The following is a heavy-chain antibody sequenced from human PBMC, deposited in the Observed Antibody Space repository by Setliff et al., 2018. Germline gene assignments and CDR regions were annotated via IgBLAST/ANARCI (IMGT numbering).Heavy chain of an antibody. CDR3: ARDMGQPYYFES. D-gene: IGHD1-1*01. Sequence: PSETLSLTCAVSDYSISSGYYWGWIRQPPGKGLEWIRSIYHSGSTYYNPSLQSRVSISVDTSRNQFSLRMTYVTAADTAVYYCARDMGQPYYFESWGLGTLVTVS. CDR1: DYSISSGYY. CDR2: IYHSGST. J-gene: IGHJ4*02. V-gene: IGHV4-38-2*02.